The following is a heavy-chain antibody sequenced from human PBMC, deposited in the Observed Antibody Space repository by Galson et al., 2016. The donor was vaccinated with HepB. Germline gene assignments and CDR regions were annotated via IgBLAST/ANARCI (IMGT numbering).Heavy chain of an antibody. D-gene: IGHD3-3*01. Sequence: SLRLSCAASGFTFSSYSMNWVRQAPGKGLEWVSYISSSSSTIYYADSVKGRFTISRDNAKNSLYLQMNSLRDEDTAVYYCARDLSPPYDFWSGYGYWGQGTLVTVSS. J-gene: IGHJ4*02. V-gene: IGHV3-48*02. CDR2: ISSSSSTI. CDR1: GFTFSSYS. CDR3: ARDLSPPYDFWSGYGY.